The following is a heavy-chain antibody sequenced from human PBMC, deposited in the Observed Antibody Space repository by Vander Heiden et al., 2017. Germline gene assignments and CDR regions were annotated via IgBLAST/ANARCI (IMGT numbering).Heavy chain of an antibody. D-gene: IGHD3-9*01. CDR1: GLTFSSYS. CDR2: ISSSSSTI. V-gene: IGHV3-48*02. J-gene: IGHJ6*02. CDR3: ASYYDTTCGMDV. Sequence: VQLVESGGGLVQTGGSLRLAVAAPGLTFSSYSMNWVGQAPGKGLEWVSYISSSSSTIYYADSVKGRFTISRDNGKNSLYLQMNSLRDEDTALYYCASYYDTTCGMDVWGQGTTVTVSS.